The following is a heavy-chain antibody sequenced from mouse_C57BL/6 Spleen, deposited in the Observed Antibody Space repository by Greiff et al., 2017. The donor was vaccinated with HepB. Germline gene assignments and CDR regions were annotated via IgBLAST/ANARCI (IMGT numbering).Heavy chain of an antibody. V-gene: IGHV1-66*01. CDR3: AISLAYAMDY. Sequence: QVHVKQSGPELVKPGASVKISCKASGYSFTSYYIHWVKQRPGQGLEWIGWIYPGSGNTKYNEKFKGKATLTADTSSSTAYMQLSSLTSEDSAVYYCAISLAYAMDYWGQGTSVTVSS. CDR2: IYPGSGNT. CDR1: GYSFTSYY. J-gene: IGHJ4*01. D-gene: IGHD6-2*01.